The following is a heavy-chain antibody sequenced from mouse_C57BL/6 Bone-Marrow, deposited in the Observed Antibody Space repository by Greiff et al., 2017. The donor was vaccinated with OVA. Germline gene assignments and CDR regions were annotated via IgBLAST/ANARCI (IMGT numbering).Heavy chain of an antibody. J-gene: IGHJ4*01. CDR1: GFTFSDYY. CDR2: ISNGGGST. V-gene: IGHV5-12*01. CDR3: ARPHSNYAMDY. D-gene: IGHD2-5*01. Sequence: EVQVVESGGGLVQPGGSLKLSCAASGFTFSDYYMYWVRQTPEKRLEWVAYISNGGGSTYYPDTVKGRFTISRDNAKNTLYLQMSRLKSEDTAMYYCARPHSNYAMDYWGQGTSVTVSS.